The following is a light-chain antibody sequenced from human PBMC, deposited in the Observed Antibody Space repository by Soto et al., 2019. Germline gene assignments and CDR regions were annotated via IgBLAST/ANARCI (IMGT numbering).Light chain of an antibody. J-gene: IGKJ3*01. Sequence: LKQSPGTLSLSQGERATLSCRASQSVRSSYLACYPQKPGQAPRPLIYGASIRATGIPDRFGGSGSGTDFTLTISRLEPEDFAVYYWHQYGDSPLFGPGTKVDIK. CDR1: QSVRSSY. CDR3: HQYGDSPL. V-gene: IGKV3-20*01. CDR2: GAS.